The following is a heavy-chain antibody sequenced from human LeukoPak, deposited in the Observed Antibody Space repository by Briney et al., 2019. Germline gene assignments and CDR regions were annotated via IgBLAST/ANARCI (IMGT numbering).Heavy chain of an antibody. CDR2: INHSGST. J-gene: IGHJ4*02. Sequence: PSETLSLTCAVYGGSFSGYYWSWIRQPPGKGLEWIGEINHSGSTNYNPSLKSRVTISVDTSKNQFSLKLSSVTAADTAVYYCARGGHDYYDSSGYFFYWGQGTLVTVSS. V-gene: IGHV4-34*01. D-gene: IGHD3-22*01. CDR3: ARGGHDYYDSSGYFFY. CDR1: GGSFSGYY.